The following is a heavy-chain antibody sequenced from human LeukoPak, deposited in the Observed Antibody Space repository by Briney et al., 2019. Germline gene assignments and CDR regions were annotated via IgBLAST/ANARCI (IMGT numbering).Heavy chain of an antibody. CDR2: INHSGST. CDR1: GGSFSGYY. D-gene: IGHD2/OR15-2a*01. V-gene: IGHV4-34*01. J-gene: IGHJ6*02. CDR3: ARSRFFLRYYYYGMDV. Sequence: SETLSLTCAVYGGSFSGYYWSWIRQPPGKGLEWIGEINHSGSTNYNPSLKSRVTISVDTSKNQFSLKLSSVTAADTAVYYCARSRFFLRYYYYGMDVWGQGTTVTVSS.